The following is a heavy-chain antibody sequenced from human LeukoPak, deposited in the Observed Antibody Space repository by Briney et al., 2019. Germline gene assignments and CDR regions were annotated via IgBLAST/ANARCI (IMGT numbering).Heavy chain of an antibody. CDR2: IIPIFGTA. CDR1: GGIFSSYA. J-gene: IGHJ4*02. D-gene: IGHD2-2*01. CDR3: ARNVVPAAMYY. Sequence: ASVKVSCKASGGIFSSYAISWVRQAPGQGLEWMGGIIPIFGTANYAQKFQGRVTITADESTSTAYMELSSLRSEDTAVYYCARNVVPAAMYYWGQGTLVTVSS. V-gene: IGHV1-69*13.